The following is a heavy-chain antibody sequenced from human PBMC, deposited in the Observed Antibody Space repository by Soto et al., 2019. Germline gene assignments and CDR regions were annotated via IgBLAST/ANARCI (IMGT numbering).Heavy chain of an antibody. Sequence: PSETLSLTCAVYGGSFSGYYWSWIRQPPGKGLEWIGEINHSGSTNYNPSLKSRVTISVDTSKNQFSLKLSSVTAADTAVYYCARGTYCSSTSCYYYSYMDVWGKGTTVTVSS. V-gene: IGHV4-34*01. CDR2: INHSGST. CDR3: ARGTYCSSTSCYYYSYMDV. J-gene: IGHJ6*03. CDR1: GGSFSGYY. D-gene: IGHD2-2*01.